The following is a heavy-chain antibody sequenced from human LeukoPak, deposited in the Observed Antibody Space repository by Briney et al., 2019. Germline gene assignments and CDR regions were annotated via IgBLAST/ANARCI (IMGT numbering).Heavy chain of an antibody. CDR3: ARAPNSASHSFYFDY. D-gene: IGHD1-26*01. V-gene: IGHV4-34*01. Sequence: SETLSLTCAVYGVSYSGYYWSWIRQPPGKGLEWIGEINHSGSTNYNPSLKSRVTISVDTSKNQFSLKLSSVTAADTAVYSCARAPNSASHSFYFDYWGQGTLVTVSS. CDR1: GVSYSGYY. J-gene: IGHJ4*02. CDR2: INHSGST.